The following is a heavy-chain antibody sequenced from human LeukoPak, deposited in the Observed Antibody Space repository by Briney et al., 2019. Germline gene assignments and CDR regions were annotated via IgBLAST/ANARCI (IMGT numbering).Heavy chain of an antibody. CDR1: GFTFSTYS. D-gene: IGHD4-23*01. J-gene: IGHJ4*02. CDR3: ARHDGGLPN. Sequence: GGSLRLSCAASGFTFSTYSMNWVRQAPGKGLEWVSGINWNGESTGYADSVKGRFTISRDNAKNSLYLQMNSLRAEDTALYYCARHDGGLPNWGQGTLVTVSS. CDR2: INWNGEST. V-gene: IGHV3-20*04.